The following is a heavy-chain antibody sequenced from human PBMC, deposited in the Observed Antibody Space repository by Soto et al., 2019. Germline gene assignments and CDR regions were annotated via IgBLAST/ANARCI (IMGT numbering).Heavy chain of an antibody. J-gene: IGHJ4*02. Sequence: PSETLSLTCTVSGSSTNSSGYYWGWIRQPPGKGLEWIGSMFYGVSTYYNPSLKSRVTVSVDTSKNQFSLNLRSVTAADTAVYYCARLPSRHLVDYWGQGTLDTVSS. CDR2: MFYGVST. D-gene: IGHD3-3*02. CDR1: GSSTNSSGYY. CDR3: ARLPSRHLVDY. V-gene: IGHV4-39*01.